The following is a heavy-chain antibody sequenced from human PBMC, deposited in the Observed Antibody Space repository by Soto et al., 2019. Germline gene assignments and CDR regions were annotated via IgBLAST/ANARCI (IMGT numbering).Heavy chain of an antibody. CDR3: ASLRGLSGVPFEY. CDR2: IYRGDSDT. CDR1: GYSFTSYW. Sequence: EARKISCKGSGYSFTSYWIGWSRQVPGKGLEWMGIIYRGDSDTRYSPSFQGQVTISADKSITTAYLPWSSLKASDTAMYYRASLRGLSGVPFEYRAQGTLVTVSS. D-gene: IGHD3-10*01. V-gene: IGHV5-51*01. J-gene: IGHJ4*02.